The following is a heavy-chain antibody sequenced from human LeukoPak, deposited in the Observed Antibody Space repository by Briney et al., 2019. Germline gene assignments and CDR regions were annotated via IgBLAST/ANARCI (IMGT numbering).Heavy chain of an antibody. CDR2: IYYSGST. V-gene: IGHV4-59*01. CDR1: GSSISSYY. Sequence: PSETLSLTCTVSGSSISSYYWSWIRQPPGKGLEWIGYIYYSGSTNYNPSLKSRVTISVDTSKNQFSLKLSSVTAADTAVYYCGRVKGGWYAQVYSGLVSYFDYGGQGPRVTVSS. D-gene: IGHD6-19*01. CDR3: GRVKGGWYAQVYSGLVSYFDY. J-gene: IGHJ4*02.